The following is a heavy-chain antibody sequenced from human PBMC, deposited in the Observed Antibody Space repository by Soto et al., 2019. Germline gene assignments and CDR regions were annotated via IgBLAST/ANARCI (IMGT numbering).Heavy chain of an antibody. CDR2: IYYSGST. CDR3: ARPELWLRY. D-gene: IGHD5-18*01. V-gene: IGHV4-39*01. J-gene: IGHJ4*02. Sequence: QLQLQESGPGLVKPSETLSLTCTVSGGSISSSSYYWGWIRQPPGKGLEWIGNIYYSGSTYYNPALKSRVTISVHTSNNQFSLKLSSVTAADTAVYYGARPELWLRYWGQGTLVTVSS. CDR1: GGSISSSSYY.